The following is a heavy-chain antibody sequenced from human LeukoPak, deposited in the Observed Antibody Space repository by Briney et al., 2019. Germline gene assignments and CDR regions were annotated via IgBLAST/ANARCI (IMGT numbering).Heavy chain of an antibody. Sequence: PGGSLRLSCAASGFTFSNYGMSWVRQAPGKGLEWVSIMSGSGSSTYNAGSVKGRCTISRDTSNNTLYLQMNSLRAEDTAVYSCAKTESPAAIRAGSDYWGQGTLVTVSS. CDR1: GFTFSNYG. CDR2: MSGSGSST. D-gene: IGHD2-2*02. CDR3: AKTESPAAIRAGSDY. J-gene: IGHJ4*02. V-gene: IGHV3-23*01.